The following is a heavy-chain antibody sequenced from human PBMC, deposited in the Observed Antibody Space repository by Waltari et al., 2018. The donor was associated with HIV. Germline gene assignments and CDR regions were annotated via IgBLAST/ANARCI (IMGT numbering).Heavy chain of an antibody. D-gene: IGHD3-16*02. CDR3: AGTYYDYVWGSYRPPPFDY. CDR2: IYTSGST. CDR1: GGSIRSYS. Sequence: QVQLQESGPGLVKPSENLSPTCTVPGGSIRSYSWSWIRQPAGKGLGWIGRIYTSGSTNYNPSLQSRVTMSVDTSKNHFSLKLSSVTAADTAVYYCAGTYYDYVWGSYRPPPFDYWGQGTLVTVSS. J-gene: IGHJ4*02. V-gene: IGHV4-4*07.